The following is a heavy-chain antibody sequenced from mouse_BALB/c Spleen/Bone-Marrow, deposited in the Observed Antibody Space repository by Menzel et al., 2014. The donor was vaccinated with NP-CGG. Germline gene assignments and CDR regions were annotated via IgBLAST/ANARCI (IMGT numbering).Heavy chain of an antibody. Sequence: EVQLQESGGDLVKPGGSLKLSCAASGFIFSSFGMSWVRQTPDKRLEWVATITSGGSSTYYPDSLKGRFTIPRDDAKNTLYLQMSSLKSEDTAMYYCARIPYYWGQGTTLTVSS. CDR2: ITSGGSST. CDR1: GFIFSSFG. V-gene: IGHV5-6*01. CDR3: ARIPYY. J-gene: IGHJ2*01.